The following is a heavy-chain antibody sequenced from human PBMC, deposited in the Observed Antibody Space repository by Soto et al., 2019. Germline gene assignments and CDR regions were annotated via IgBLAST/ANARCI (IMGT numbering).Heavy chain of an antibody. CDR2: ISTGGSTI. J-gene: IGHJ4*02. CDR1: GFTFRAYY. Sequence: GGSLRLSCTASGFTFRAYYMNWIRQAPGKGLEWVSYISTGGSTIFYADSVKGRFTISRDNDKNSLYLQMNSLRAEDTAVYYCARGSTYYYDSSGYYIYYFDYWGQGTLVTVS. CDR3: ARGSTYYYDSSGYYIYYFDY. D-gene: IGHD3-22*01. V-gene: IGHV3-11*01.